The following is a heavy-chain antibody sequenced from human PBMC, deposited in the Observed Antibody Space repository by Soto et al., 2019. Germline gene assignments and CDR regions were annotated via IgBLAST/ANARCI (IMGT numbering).Heavy chain of an antibody. V-gene: IGHV3-23*01. CDR2: ISGSGGNT. CDR3: AKEGAAAASFDY. D-gene: IGHD6-13*01. Sequence: LRLSCAASGFTFSSYAMSWVRQAPGMGLEWVSAISGSGGNTHYADSVKGRFTISRDNSKNTLYLQMNSLRAEDTAVYYCAKEGAAAASFDYWGQGTLVTVSS. J-gene: IGHJ4*02. CDR1: GFTFSSYA.